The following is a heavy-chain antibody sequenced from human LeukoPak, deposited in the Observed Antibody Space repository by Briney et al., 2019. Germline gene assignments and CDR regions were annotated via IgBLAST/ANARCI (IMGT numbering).Heavy chain of an antibody. J-gene: IGHJ6*03. CDR1: GYTFTGYY. V-gene: IGHV1-69*13. CDR2: IIPIFGTA. Sequence: SVKVSCKASGYTFTGYYMHWVRQAPGQGLEWMGGIIPIFGTANYAQKFQGRVTITADESTSTAYMELSSLRSEDTAVYYCARARADCSSTSCPVYYYYYYYMDVWGKGTTVTVSS. D-gene: IGHD2-2*01. CDR3: ARARADCSSTSCPVYYYYYYYMDV.